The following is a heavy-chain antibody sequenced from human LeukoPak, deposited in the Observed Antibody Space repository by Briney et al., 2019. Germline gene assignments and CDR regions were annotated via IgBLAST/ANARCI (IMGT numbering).Heavy chain of an antibody. CDR2: ISSSSSYI. CDR1: GFTFSTYS. V-gene: IGHV3-21*01. Sequence: PGGSLRLSCAASGFTFSTYSMNWVRQAPGKGLEWVSSISSSSSYIYYADSVKGRFTISRDNAKNSLYLQMNSLRAEDTAVYYCARVSPKTVTTLQYFDYWGQGTLVTVSS. D-gene: IGHD4-17*01. CDR3: ARVSPKTVTTLQYFDY. J-gene: IGHJ4*02.